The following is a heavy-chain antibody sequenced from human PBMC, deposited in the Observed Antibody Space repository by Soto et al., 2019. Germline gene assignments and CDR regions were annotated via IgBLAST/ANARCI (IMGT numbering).Heavy chain of an antibody. V-gene: IGHV4-31*03. CDR1: GGSISSCVYY. CDR2: IYYSGST. D-gene: IGHD3-10*01. J-gene: IGHJ5*02. CDR3: ARVLSGSGSSTRPADQYNWFDP. Sequence: PSETLSLTCTVSGGSISSCVYYWSWIRQHPGKGLEWIGYIYYSGSTYYNPPLKSRVTISVDTSKNQFSLKLSSVTAADTAVYYCARVLSGSGSSTRPADQYNWFDPWGQGTLVTVSS.